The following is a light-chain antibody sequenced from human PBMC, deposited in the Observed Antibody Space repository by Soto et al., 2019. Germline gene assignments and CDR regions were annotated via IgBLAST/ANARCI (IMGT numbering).Light chain of an antibody. CDR3: SSYTSSTTLVV. Sequence: QSALTQPASVSGSPGQSITISCIGTSSNVGGFSYVSWYQQHPGKAPKLMIYDVSNRPSGVSNRFSGSKSGNTASLTISGLQAEDEADYYCSSYTSSTTLVVFGGGTKLTVL. J-gene: IGLJ3*02. CDR1: SSNVGGFSY. V-gene: IGLV2-14*01. CDR2: DVS.